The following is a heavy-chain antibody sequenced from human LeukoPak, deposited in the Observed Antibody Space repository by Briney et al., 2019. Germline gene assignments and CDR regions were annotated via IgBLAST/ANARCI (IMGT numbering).Heavy chain of an antibody. Sequence: PGGSLRLSCAASGFXFSSYEMNWVRQAPGKGLEWVSYISSSGSTIYYADSVKGRFTISRDNAKNSLYLQMNSLRAEDTAVYYCARDSHDYGDLFDYWGQGTLVTVSS. J-gene: IGHJ4*02. CDR3: ARDSHDYGDLFDY. CDR2: ISSSGSTI. V-gene: IGHV3-48*03. CDR1: GFXFSSYE. D-gene: IGHD4-17*01.